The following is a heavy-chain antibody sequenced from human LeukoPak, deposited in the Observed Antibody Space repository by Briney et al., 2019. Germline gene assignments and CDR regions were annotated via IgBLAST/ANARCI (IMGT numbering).Heavy chain of an antibody. CDR1: GYTLTELS. V-gene: IGHV1-24*01. D-gene: IGHD6-19*01. CDR2: FDPEDGET. Sequence: ASVKVSCKVSGYTLTELSMHWVRQAPGKGLEWMGGFDPEDGETIYAQKFQGRVTMTEDTSTDTAYMELSSLRSDDTAVYYCARTYSSGWYVRPKNWFDPWGQGTLVTVSS. CDR3: ARTYSSGWYVRPKNWFDP. J-gene: IGHJ5*02.